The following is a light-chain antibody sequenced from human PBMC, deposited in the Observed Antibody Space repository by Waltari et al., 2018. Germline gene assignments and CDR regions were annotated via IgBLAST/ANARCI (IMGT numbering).Light chain of an antibody. CDR2: INSDGSN. CDR1: SGHSSNV. J-gene: IGLJ3*02. V-gene: IGLV4-69*01. CDR3: QTGGHGTWV. Sequence: QLALTQSPSASASLGASVKLTCTLDSGHSSNVVAWHQQHPEKGTRYLMKINSDGSNSKGDGIPDRFSGSSSGAERYRTISSVQSDDEADYYCQTGGHGTWVFGGGTKLTVL.